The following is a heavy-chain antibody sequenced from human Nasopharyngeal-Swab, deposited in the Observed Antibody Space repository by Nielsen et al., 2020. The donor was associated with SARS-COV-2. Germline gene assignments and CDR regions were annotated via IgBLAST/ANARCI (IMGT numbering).Heavy chain of an antibody. D-gene: IGHD4-11*01. V-gene: IGHV5-51*01. CDR2: IYPGDSDT. CDR3: ARSKPSRYYYYGMDV. CDR1: GYSFTSYW. Sequence: GESLKISCKGSGYSFTSYWIGWVRQMPGKGLEWMGIIYPGDSDTRYSPSFQGQVTISADKSISTAYLQWSSLKASDTAMYYCARSKPSRYYYYGMDVWGQGTTVTVSS. J-gene: IGHJ6*02.